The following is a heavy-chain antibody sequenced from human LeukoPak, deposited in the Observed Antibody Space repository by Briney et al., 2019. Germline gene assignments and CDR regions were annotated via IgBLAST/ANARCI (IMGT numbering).Heavy chain of an antibody. CDR1: GGSFSGYY. CDR3: ARGLSNSRRTLLGLDY. V-gene: IGHV4-34*01. Sequence: PSETLSLTCAVYGGSFSGYYWSWIRQPPGKGLEWIGEINHSGSTNYNPSLKSRVTISVDTSKNQFSLKLSSVTAADTAVYYRARGLSNSRRTLLGLDYWGQGTLVTVSS. CDR2: INHSGST. J-gene: IGHJ4*02. D-gene: IGHD3-16*01.